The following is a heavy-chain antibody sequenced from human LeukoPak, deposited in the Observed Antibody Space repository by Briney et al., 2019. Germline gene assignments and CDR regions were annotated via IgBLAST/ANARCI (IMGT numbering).Heavy chain of an antibody. CDR1: GFTFSNYW. Sequence: GGSLRLSCAASGFTFSNYWMSWVRQAPGKGLEWVANIKQDGSEKYYVDSVKGRFTISRDNAKNSLYLQMNSLRAEDTAVYYCARGWNPFPGFDYWGQGTLVTVSS. CDR3: ARGWNPFPGFDY. J-gene: IGHJ4*02. D-gene: IGHD1-1*01. V-gene: IGHV3-7*03. CDR2: IKQDGSEK.